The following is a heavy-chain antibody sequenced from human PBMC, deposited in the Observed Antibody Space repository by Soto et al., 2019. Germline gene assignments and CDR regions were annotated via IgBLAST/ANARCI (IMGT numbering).Heavy chain of an antibody. CDR1: GYSFTSYL. V-gene: IGHV5-10-1*01. J-gene: IGHJ3*02. CDR2: IDPSDSYT. CDR3: ARHGGSGVGGDAFVI. D-gene: IGHD3-10*01. Sequence: GESLKISCKGSGYSFTSYLISWVRQMPGKGLEWMGRIDPSDSYTNYSPSFQGYVTISADKSISTAYLQWSSLKASDTAMYYCARHGGSGVGGDAFVIWGQGTMVSVS.